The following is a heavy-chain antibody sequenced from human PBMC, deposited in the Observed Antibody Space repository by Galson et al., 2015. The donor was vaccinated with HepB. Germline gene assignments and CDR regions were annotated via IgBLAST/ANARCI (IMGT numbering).Heavy chain of an antibody. D-gene: IGHD2-2*01. Sequence: SLRLSCAASRFTFSDYYMSWIRPAPGKGLEWVSHIGSTTSYTNYADSVKGRFTISRDNAKKSLYLQMNSLRAEDTAVYYCARDRGAYCSSTSCYYGPSAWGQGTLVTVSS. J-gene: IGHJ5*02. CDR1: RFTFSDYY. CDR3: ARDRGAYCSSTSCYYGPSA. CDR2: IGSTTSYT. V-gene: IGHV3-11*06.